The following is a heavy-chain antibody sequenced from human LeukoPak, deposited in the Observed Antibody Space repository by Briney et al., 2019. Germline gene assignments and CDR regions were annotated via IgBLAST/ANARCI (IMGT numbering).Heavy chain of an antibody. Sequence: GGSLRLSCAASGFSFSTYGMHWVRQAPGKGLEWVAFIRYDGSNKYSADSVKGRFTISRDNSKNTLYLQMNSLRTEDTAVYFCAKEVDWNPDYYNYGMDVWGQGTTVTVSS. CDR3: AKEVDWNPDYYNYGMDV. CDR1: GFSFSTYG. J-gene: IGHJ6*02. V-gene: IGHV3-30*02. D-gene: IGHD1-1*01. CDR2: IRYDGSNK.